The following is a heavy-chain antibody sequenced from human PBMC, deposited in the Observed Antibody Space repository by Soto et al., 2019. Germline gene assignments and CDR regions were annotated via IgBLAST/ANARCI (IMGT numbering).Heavy chain of an antibody. CDR2: IYYSGST. CDR1: RGSISSSSYY. Sequence: SGTLSLTCTVPRGSISSSSYYWGWVRQPPGKGLEWIGSIYYSGSTYYNPSLKSRVTISVDTSKNQFSLKLSSVTAADTAVYYFARVVAAADHYNYYGMDVLVQWTSVT. V-gene: IGHV4-39*01. J-gene: IGHJ6*01. D-gene: IGHD6-13*01. CDR3: ARVVAAADHYNYYGMDV.